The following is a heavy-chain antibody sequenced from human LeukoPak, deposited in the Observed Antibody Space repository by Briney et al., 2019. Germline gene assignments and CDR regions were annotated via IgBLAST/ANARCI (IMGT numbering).Heavy chain of an antibody. CDR2: INPNSGGT. V-gene: IGHV1-2*02. D-gene: IGHD5-18*01. CDR1: GYTFTGYY. J-gene: IGHJ6*02. CDR3: ARDMGYGYSHYYYGMDV. Sequence: ASVKVSCEASGYTFTGYYMHWVRQAPGQGLEWMGWINPNSGGTNYAQKFQGRVTMTRDTSISTAYMELSRLRSDDTAVYYCARDMGYGYSHYYYGMDVWGQGTTVTVSS.